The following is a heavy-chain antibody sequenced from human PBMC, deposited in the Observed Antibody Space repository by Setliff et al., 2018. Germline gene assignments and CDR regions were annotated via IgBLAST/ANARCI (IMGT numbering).Heavy chain of an antibody. V-gene: IGHV5-51*01. CDR2: IYPGDSDT. CDR3: TRHEDRNKCTSSSCYRENDAFDV. D-gene: IGHD2-2*01. Sequence: GESLKISCKASGYIFTNYWIGWVRQMPGKGLEWMGVIYPGDSDTRYSPSFQGQVSISADKSINTAYLQWSSLKASDTAIYYCTRHEDRNKCTSSSCYRENDAFDVWGQGAMVTVSS. J-gene: IGHJ3*01. CDR1: GYIFTNYW.